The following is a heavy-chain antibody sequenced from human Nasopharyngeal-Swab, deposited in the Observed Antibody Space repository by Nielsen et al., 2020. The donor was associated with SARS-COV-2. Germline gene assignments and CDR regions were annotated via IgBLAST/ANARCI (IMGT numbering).Heavy chain of an antibody. CDR1: GFTCRTYG. CDR2: INSDGSST. CDR3: AAAAKGY. D-gene: IGHD2-2*01. J-gene: IGHJ4*02. Sequence: GGPLRLAGAATGFTCRTYGMQRVRQAPGKGLVWVSRINSDGSSTNYADSVKGRFTISRDNAKNTLCLQMNSLRAEDTAVYYCAAAAKGYWGQGTLVTVSS. V-gene: IGHV3-74*01.